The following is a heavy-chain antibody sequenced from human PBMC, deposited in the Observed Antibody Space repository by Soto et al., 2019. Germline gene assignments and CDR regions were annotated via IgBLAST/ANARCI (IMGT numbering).Heavy chain of an antibody. D-gene: IGHD6-19*01. CDR3: ARRGSGWYTAAFDI. V-gene: IGHV4-39*01. Sequence: SETLSLTCTVSGGSISSSSYYWGWIRQPPGKGLEWIGSIYYSGSTYYNPSLKSRVTISVDTSKNQFSLKLSSVTAADTAVYYCARRGSGWYTAAFDIWGQGTMVTVSS. J-gene: IGHJ3*02. CDR2: IYYSGST. CDR1: GGSISSSSYY.